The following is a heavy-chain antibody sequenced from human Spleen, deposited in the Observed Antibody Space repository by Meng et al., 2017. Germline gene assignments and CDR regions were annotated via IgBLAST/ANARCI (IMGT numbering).Heavy chain of an antibody. CDR2: TCIGSKWYN. J-gene: IGHJ4*02. CDR3: ARGGGVGFTRVFDS. D-gene: IGHD1-26*01. Sequence: HTGPGPGKPSQTPSPTCAISGHTVCSNSAGWNWTSQSPSRDPEWLGMTCIGSKWYNENTLSVKSRITINPVTSQNPFSQLLNSVTSEDTAVYSWARGGGVGFTRVFDSWGQGTLVTVSS. V-gene: IGHV6-1*01. CDR1: GHTVCSNSAG.